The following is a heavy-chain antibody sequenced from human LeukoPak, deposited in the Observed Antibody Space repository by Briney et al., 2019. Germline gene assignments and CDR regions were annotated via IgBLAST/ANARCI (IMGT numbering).Heavy chain of an antibody. J-gene: IGHJ4*02. V-gene: IGHV1-69*04. CDR3: ASVSNVEMATIRTGDY. D-gene: IGHD5-24*01. Sequence: ASVKVSCKASGGTFSSYAISWVRRAPGQGLEWMGRIIPILGIANYAQKFQGRVTITADRSTSTAYMELSSLGSEDTAVYYCASVSNVEMATIRTGDYWGQGTLVTVSS. CDR2: IIPILGIA. CDR1: GGTFSSYA.